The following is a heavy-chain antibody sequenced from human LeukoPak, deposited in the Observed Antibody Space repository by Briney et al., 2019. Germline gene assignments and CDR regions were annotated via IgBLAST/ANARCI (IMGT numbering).Heavy chain of an antibody. CDR1: GYTFTSYA. V-gene: IGHV7-4-1*02. CDR3: ARGWWLRRYYYYYMDV. D-gene: IGHD5-12*01. Sequence: ASVKVSCKASGYTFTSYAMNWVRQAPGQGLEWMGWINTNTGNPTYAQGFTGRFVFSLDTSVSTAYLQISSLKAEDTAVYYCARGWWLRRYYYYYMDVWGKGTTVTVSS. CDR2: INTNTGNP. J-gene: IGHJ6*03.